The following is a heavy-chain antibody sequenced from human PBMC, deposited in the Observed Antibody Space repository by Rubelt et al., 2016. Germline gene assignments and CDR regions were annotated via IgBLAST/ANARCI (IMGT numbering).Heavy chain of an antibody. CDR2: ISGSGGST. V-gene: IGHV3-23*01. D-gene: IGHD4-17*01. J-gene: IGHJ6*02. Sequence: EVQLLESGGGLVQPGGSLRLSCAASGFTFSSYAMSWVRQAPGKGLEWVSAISGSGGSTYYADSVKGRFTMSRDNSKNTLYRQMNGLGAEETAVYYWAKVLYGPVTTSHPYYYYGMDVWGQGTTVTVSS. CDR1: GFTFSSYA. CDR3: AKVLYGPVTTSHPYYYYGMDV.